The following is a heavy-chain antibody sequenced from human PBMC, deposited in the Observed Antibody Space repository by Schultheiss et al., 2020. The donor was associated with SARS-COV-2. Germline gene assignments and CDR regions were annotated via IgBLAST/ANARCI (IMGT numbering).Heavy chain of an antibody. V-gene: IGHV3-23*01. D-gene: IGHD3-10*01. J-gene: IGHJ4*02. CDR2: ISATAGTI. CDR3: ANEGGQGFGELLD. Sequence: GGSLRLSCAASGFTFSSYSMNWVRQAPGKGLEWVSAISATAGTIYYADSVQGRFTLSRDNSKNTLYLQMNSLRAEDTAVYYCANEGGQGFGELLDWGQGTLVTVSS. CDR1: GFTFSSYS.